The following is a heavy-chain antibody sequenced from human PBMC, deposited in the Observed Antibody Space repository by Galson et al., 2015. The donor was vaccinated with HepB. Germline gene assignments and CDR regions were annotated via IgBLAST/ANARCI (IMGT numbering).Heavy chain of an antibody. CDR2: ISYDGNRK. V-gene: IGHV3-30*04. D-gene: IGHD5-24*01. CDR1: GFTFRSYA. CDR3: AKAAGERWLEPHLAN. Sequence: SLRLSCAGSGFTFRSYAVNWVRQAPGKGLEWVAVISYDGNRKYYSDSVKGRFTLSRDNSKNTVYLQMNSLRREDTALYSCAKAAGERWLEPHLANWGQGTLVTVSP. J-gene: IGHJ4*02.